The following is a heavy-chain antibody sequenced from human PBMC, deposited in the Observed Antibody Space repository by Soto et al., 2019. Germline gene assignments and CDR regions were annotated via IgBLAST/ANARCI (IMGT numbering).Heavy chain of an antibody. CDR3: AKLAGYCSGTSCYGHYAMDV. Sequence: SATLSLTCILCRGSISSNLSYWGWIRQPPGKELKWVGSINYSGSTYYNPSLQSRLTISVDTSNNQFSLTLSSVTAADTAVYYCAKLAGYCSGTSCYGHYAMDVWGQGTTVS. CDR1: RGSISSNLSY. J-gene: IGHJ6*02. V-gene: IGHV4-39*01. CDR2: INYSGST. D-gene: IGHD2-2*01.